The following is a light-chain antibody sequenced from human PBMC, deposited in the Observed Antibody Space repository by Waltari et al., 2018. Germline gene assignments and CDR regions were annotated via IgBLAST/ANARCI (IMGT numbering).Light chain of an antibody. CDR3: QQYYSYPIT. V-gene: IGKV1-8*01. J-gene: IGKJ5*01. CDR1: QVISSY. CDR2: AAS. Sequence: AIRITQSPSPLSASTGDRVTITCRASQVISSYLAWYQQKPGKAPKLLIYAASTLQSGVPSRFSGSGSGTDFTLTISCLQSEDFATYYCQQYYSYPITFGQGTRLEIK.